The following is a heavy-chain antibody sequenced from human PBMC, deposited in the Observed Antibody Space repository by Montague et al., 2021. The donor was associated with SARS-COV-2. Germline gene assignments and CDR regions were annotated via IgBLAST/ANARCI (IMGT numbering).Heavy chain of an antibody. CDR2: VTSSGAYI. J-gene: IGHJ3*01. CDR3: ARDRELQFFDLDDAFDL. V-gene: IGHV3-21*06. CDR1: GFAFTTYT. D-gene: IGHD3-9*01. Sequence: SLRLSCAASGFAFTTYTMSWVRQAPGKGLEWVSSVTSSGAYIYYTDSVEGRFTISRDNAKNSLYLQMNSLRAEDTAVYYCARDRELQFFDLDDAFDLWGQGTMVTVSS.